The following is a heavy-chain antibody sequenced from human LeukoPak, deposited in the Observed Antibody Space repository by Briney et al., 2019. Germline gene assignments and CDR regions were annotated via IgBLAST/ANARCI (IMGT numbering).Heavy chain of an antibody. Sequence: SETLSLTCTVSGGSISSSIYYWGWFRQPPGKGLEWIGSIYYNVATYYNSSLKSRVTISVDTSKNHLSLKLSSVTAADTAVYYCARVRDGYTRNWAYWGQGTLVTVSS. V-gene: IGHV4-39*02. D-gene: IGHD5-24*01. CDR3: ARVRDGYTRNWAY. J-gene: IGHJ4*02. CDR2: IYYNVAT. CDR1: GGSISSSIYY.